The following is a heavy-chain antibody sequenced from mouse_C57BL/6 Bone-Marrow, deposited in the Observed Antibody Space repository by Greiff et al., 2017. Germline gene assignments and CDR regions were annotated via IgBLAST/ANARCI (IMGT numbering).Heavy chain of an antibody. J-gene: IGHJ3*01. CDR3: ARNLLIYYCGSRGAWFAY. V-gene: IGHV1-81*01. CDR2: IYPRSGNT. D-gene: IGHD1-1*01. Sequence: QVQLKESGAELARPGASVKLSCKASGYTFTSYGISWVKQRTGQGLEWIGEIYPRSGNTYYNEKFKGKATLTADKSSRTAYMELRSLTSEDSAVYFCARNLLIYYCGSRGAWFAYWGQGTLVTVSA. CDR1: GYTFTSYG.